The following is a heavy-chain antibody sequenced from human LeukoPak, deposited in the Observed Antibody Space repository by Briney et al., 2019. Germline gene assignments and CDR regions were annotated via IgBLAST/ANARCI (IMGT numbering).Heavy chain of an antibody. CDR3: AKDLITIFGVVNPTPFDP. V-gene: IGHV3-30*02. D-gene: IGHD3-3*01. CDR1: GFTFSSYG. CDR2: IRYDGSNK. J-gene: IGHJ5*02. Sequence: GGSLRLSCAASGFTFSSYGMHWVRQAPGKGLEWVASIRYDGSNKYYADSVKGRFTISRDNSKNTLYLQMNSLRAEDTAVYYCAKDLITIFGVVNPTPFDPWGQGTLVTVSS.